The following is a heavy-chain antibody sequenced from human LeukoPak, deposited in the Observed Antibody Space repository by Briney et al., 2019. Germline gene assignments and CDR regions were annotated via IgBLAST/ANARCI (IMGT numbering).Heavy chain of an antibody. CDR3: ARVPGIAAAGTDY. Sequence: SVKVSCKASGFTFTSSAMQWVRQARGQRLEWIGWIVVGSGNTNYAQKFQERVTITRDMSTSTAYMELSSLRSEDTAVYYCARVPGIAAAGTDYWGQGTLVTVSS. CDR1: GFTFTSSA. D-gene: IGHD6-13*01. CDR2: IVVGSGNT. J-gene: IGHJ4*02. V-gene: IGHV1-58*02.